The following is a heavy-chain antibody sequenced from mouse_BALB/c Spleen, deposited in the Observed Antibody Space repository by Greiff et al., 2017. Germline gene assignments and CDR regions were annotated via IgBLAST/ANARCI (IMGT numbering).Heavy chain of an antibody. CDR2: INPSSGYT. CDR1: GYTFTSYT. J-gene: IGHJ2*01. V-gene: IGHV1-4*01. Sequence: QVQLKQSGAELARPGASVKMSCKASGYTFTSYTMHWVKQRPGQGLEWIGYINPSSGYTNYNQKFKDKATLTADKSSSTAYMQLSSLTSEDSAVYYCANCYDYDGYFDYWGQGTTLTVSS. CDR3: ANCYDYDGYFDY. D-gene: IGHD2-4*01.